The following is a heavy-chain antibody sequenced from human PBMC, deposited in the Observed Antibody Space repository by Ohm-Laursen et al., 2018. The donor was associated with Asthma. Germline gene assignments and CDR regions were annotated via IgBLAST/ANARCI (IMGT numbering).Heavy chain of an antibody. CDR1: GVTVSSNY. CDR3: AISLTTPGAFDI. D-gene: IGHD1/OR15-1a*01. CDR2: IFGSTGT. J-gene: IGHJ3*02. Sequence: GSLRLSCAASGVTVSSNYMSWVRQAPGKGLEWVSVIFGSTGTNYADSVKGRFTISRDNSKNTIYLQMNSLRAEDTAVYYCAISLTTPGAFDIWGQGTMITVSS. V-gene: IGHV3-53*01.